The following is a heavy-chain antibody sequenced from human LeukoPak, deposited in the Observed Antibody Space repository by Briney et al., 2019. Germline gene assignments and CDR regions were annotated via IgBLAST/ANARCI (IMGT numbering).Heavy chain of an antibody. V-gene: IGHV4-38-2*02. CDR1: GYSISSGYY. CDR2: IYHSGST. CDR3: ARDSSTYRY. Sequence: SETLSLTCTVSGYSISSGYYWGWIRQPPGKGLEWIGSIYHSGSTYYNPSLKSRVTISVDTSKNQFSLKLSSVTAADTAVYYCARDSSTYRYWGQGTLVTVSS. J-gene: IGHJ4*02.